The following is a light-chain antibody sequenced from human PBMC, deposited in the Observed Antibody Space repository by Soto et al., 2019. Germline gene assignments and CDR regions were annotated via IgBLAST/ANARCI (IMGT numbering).Light chain of an antibody. J-gene: IGLJ1*01. V-gene: IGLV2-14*01. Sequence: QSALTQPASVSGSPEQAITISCTGTSSDVGGYNYVSWYQQHPGKAPKLMIYEVSNRPSGASDRFSGSKSGNTASLTISGLQAEDEADYYCTSYTSSSTPVFGTGTKVTVL. CDR1: SSDVGGYNY. CDR2: EVS. CDR3: TSYTSSSTPV.